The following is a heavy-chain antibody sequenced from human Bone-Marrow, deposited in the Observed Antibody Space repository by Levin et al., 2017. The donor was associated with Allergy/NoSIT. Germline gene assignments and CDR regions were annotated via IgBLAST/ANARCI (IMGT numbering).Heavy chain of an antibody. Sequence: SETLSLTCTVSGGSISSGGYYWSWIRQHPGKGLEWIGYIYYSGSTYYNPSLKSRVTISVDTSKNQFSLKLSSVTAADTAVYYCARDRIDSSGWPYYFDYWGQGTLVTVSS. D-gene: IGHD6-19*01. CDR3: ARDRIDSSGWPYYFDY. CDR1: GGSISSGGYY. V-gene: IGHV4-31*03. J-gene: IGHJ4*02. CDR2: IYYSGST.